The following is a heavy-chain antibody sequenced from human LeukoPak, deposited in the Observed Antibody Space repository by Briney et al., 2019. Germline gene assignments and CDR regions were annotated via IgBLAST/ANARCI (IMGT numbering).Heavy chain of an antibody. V-gene: IGHV3-11*04. CDR3: ASPTYSGSYYWAFFGY. J-gene: IGHJ4*02. CDR1: GFTFSDYY. CDR2: ISSSGSTI. Sequence: GGSLRLSCAASGFTFSDYYMSWIRQAPGKGLEWVSYISSSGSTIYYADSVKGRFTISGDNAKNSLYLQMNSLRAEDTAVYYCASPTYSGSYYWAFFGYWGQGTLVTVSS. D-gene: IGHD1-26*01.